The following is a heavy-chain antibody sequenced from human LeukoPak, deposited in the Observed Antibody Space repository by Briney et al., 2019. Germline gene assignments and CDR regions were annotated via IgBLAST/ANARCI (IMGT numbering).Heavy chain of an antibody. CDR1: RFTLSDYF. CDR3: AKQDYSNYVGPFDY. D-gene: IGHD4-11*01. CDR2: ISSSGTTI. Sequence: KPGGSLRLSCAASRFTLSDYFMSWIRQAPGKGLEWLSYISSSGTTIYHTDSVKGRFTISRDDAKNSLYLEMNSLRVEDTAVYYCAKQDYSNYVGPFDYWGQGTLVTVSS. V-gene: IGHV3-11*01. J-gene: IGHJ4*02.